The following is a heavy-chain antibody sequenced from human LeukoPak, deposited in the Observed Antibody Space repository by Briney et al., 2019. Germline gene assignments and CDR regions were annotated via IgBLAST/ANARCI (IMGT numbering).Heavy chain of an antibody. D-gene: IGHD3-10*01. CDR1: GYTFTSYD. Sequence: ASVKVSCKASGYTFTSYDINWVRQATGQGLEWMGWMNPNSGNTSYAQKFQGRVTMTRNTSISTAYMELTRLRSDDTAFYYCATSGRSGIYSWFDPWGQGTLVTVSS. V-gene: IGHV1-8*01. CDR2: MNPNSGNT. CDR3: ATSGRSGIYSWFDP. J-gene: IGHJ5*02.